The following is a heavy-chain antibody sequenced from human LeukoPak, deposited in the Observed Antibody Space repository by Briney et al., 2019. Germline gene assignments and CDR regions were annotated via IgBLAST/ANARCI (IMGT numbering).Heavy chain of an antibody. CDR1: GFSFSYYN. V-gene: IGHV3-21*01. J-gene: IGHJ3*01. Sequence: GGSLRLSCEASGFSFSYYNFNWVRQAPGKGLEWVSFISSSGIDMYYADSLKGRFTISRDNAKNSLYLHMSSLRVEDTAVYYCARDRSHDDAFDLWGQGTMVTVSS. CDR3: ARDRSHDDAFDL. CDR2: ISSSGIDM. D-gene: IGHD3-16*01.